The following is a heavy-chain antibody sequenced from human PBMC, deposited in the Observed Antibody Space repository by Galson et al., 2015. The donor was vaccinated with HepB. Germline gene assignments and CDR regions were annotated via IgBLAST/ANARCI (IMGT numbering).Heavy chain of an antibody. CDR1: GGSVSSGSYY. Sequence: LSLTCTVSGGSVSSGSYYWSWIRQPPGKGLEWIGYIYYSGSTNYNPSLKSRVTISVDTSKNQFSLKLSSVTAADTAVYYCARAPRWGYYDSSGYYYRVDSYYFDYWGQGTLVTVSS. J-gene: IGHJ4*02. CDR2: IYYSGST. D-gene: IGHD3-22*01. V-gene: IGHV4-61*01. CDR3: ARAPRWGYYDSSGYYYRVDSYYFDY.